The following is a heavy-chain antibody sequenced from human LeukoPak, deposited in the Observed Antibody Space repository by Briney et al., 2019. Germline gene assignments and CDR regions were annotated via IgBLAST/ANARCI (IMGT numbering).Heavy chain of an antibody. D-gene: IGHD6-19*01. CDR1: GFTFSTYW. CDR3: ARGQRYSSGWYGDAFDI. CDR2: ISSSSSTV. Sequence: PGGSLRLSYAASGFTFSTYWMHWVRQAPGKGLEWVSYISSSSSTVYYTDSVNGRFTISRDNAKNSLYLQMDSLRAEDTAVYYCARGQRYSSGWYGDAFDIWGQGTMVTVSS. J-gene: IGHJ3*02. V-gene: IGHV3-48*04.